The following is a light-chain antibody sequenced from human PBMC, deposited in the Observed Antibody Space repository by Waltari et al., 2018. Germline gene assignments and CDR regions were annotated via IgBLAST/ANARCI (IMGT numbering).Light chain of an antibody. CDR3: GTWDDSLGAWV. V-gene: IGLV1-47*01. Sequence: QSVLTQPPSASGTPGQTVTISCSRSSPNIGRDYVYWYQPFPGTPPKLLIYRNSHRPAGVPDRFAGSKFGTSASLAISGLRSEDEADYYCGTWDDSLGAWVFGGGTRVTVL. CDR2: RNS. J-gene: IGLJ3*02. CDR1: SPNIGRDY.